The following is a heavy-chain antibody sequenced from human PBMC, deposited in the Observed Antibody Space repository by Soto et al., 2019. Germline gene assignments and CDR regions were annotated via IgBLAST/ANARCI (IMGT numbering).Heavy chain of an antibody. V-gene: IGHV1-24*01. CDR3: ATGYNWNYDYYYYMDV. CDR1: GYTLTEFF. Sequence: GASVKVSCKVFGYTLTEFFMHWVRQAPGKGLEWMGGFDPEDGETIYAQKFQGRVTMTEDTSTDTAYMELSSLRSEDTAVYYCATGYNWNYDYYYYMDVWGKGTTVTVSS. D-gene: IGHD1-20*01. CDR2: FDPEDGET. J-gene: IGHJ6*03.